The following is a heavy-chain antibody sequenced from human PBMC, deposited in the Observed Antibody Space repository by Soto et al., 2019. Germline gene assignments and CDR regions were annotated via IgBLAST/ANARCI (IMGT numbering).Heavy chain of an antibody. V-gene: IGHV4-31*03. J-gene: IGHJ4*02. CDR3: TRGDY. CDR1: VDSMTTVGYY. CDR2: ISYSGST. Sequence: QVQLQESGPGLVKPSQTLSLTCTVSVDSMTTVGYYWTWIRQHPGPGLEWIGFISYSGSTYYSSSLKGRVAISADTSKNQFSLKLNSVTAADTAVYYCTRGDYWGQGTLVTVSS.